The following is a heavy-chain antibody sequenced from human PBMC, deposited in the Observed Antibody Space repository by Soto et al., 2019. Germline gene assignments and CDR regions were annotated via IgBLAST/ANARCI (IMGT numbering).Heavy chain of an antibody. CDR3: AARGRRCLRNPFDY. Sequence: EVQLVESGGGLVQPGGSLRLSCAASGFSVSNNYMSWARQAPGKGLEWVSVTYSDDRTHYADSVKGRFPISRDNSKNTLLLQMNSLRVADTAVYYCAARGRRCLRNPFDYWGQGTLVTVSS. D-gene: IGHD5-12*01. CDR2: TYSDDRT. J-gene: IGHJ4*02. CDR1: GFSVSNNY. V-gene: IGHV3-66*01.